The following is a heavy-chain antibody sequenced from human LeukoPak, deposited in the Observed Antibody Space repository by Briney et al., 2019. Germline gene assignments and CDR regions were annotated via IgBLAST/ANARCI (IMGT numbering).Heavy chain of an antibody. J-gene: IGHJ4*02. V-gene: IGHV3-11*01. CDR2: ISSSGSTI. Sequence: GGSLRLSCAASGFTFSDYYMSWIRQAPGKGLEWISYISSSGSTIYYADSVKGRFTISRDNAKNSLYLQMNSLRADDTAVYYCAGTAGAPQYFDYWGQGTLVTVSS. CDR3: AGTAGAPQYFDY. CDR1: GFTFSDYY. D-gene: IGHD1-26*01.